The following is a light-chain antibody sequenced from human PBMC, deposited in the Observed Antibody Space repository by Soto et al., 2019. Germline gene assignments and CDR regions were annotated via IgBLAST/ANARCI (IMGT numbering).Light chain of an antibody. CDR3: QQYNNWPPLT. Sequence: EIVLTQSPGTLSLSPGERATLSCRASQSIKSSSLAWYQQRPGQAPRLLIYGASNRATGIPDRFSGSGSGTDFTLTISSLQSEDFAVYYCQQYNNWPPLTFGGGTKVDIK. CDR1: QSIKSSS. CDR2: GAS. J-gene: IGKJ4*01. V-gene: IGKV3-20*01.